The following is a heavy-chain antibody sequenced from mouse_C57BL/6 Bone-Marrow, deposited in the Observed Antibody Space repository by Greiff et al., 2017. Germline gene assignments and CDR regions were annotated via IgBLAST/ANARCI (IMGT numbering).Heavy chain of an antibody. D-gene: IGHD1-1*01. CDR3: ARRYGSPDYYAMDY. J-gene: IGHJ4*01. CDR1: GYSFTSYY. CDR2: IYPGSGNT. V-gene: IGHV1-66*01. Sequence: LVESGPELVKPGASVKISCKASGYSFTSYYIPWVKQRPGQGLEWIGWIYPGSGNTKYNEKFKGKATLTADTSSSTAYMQLSSLTSEDSAVYYCARRYGSPDYYAMDYWGQGTSVTVSS.